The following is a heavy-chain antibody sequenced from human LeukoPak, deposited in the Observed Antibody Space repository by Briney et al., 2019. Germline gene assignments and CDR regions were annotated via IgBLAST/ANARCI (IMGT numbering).Heavy chain of an antibody. CDR3: ARVAYYDSSGRDY. CDR1: GYTFTGYY. V-gene: IGHV1-2*02. J-gene: IGHJ4*02. D-gene: IGHD3-22*01. Sequence: ASVKVSCKASGYTFTGYYIHWVRQAPGQGLEWMGWINPNSGGTNYAQKFQGRVTMTSDTSISTAYMELTRLISDDTAVYYCARVAYYDSSGRDYWGQGALVTVSS. CDR2: INPNSGGT.